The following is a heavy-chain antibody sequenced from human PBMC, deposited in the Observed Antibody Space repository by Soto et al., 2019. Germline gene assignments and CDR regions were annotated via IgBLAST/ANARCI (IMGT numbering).Heavy chain of an antibody. D-gene: IGHD6-6*01. CDR2: ISGSGGST. Sequence: EVQLLESGGGLVQPGGSLRLSCAASGFTFSSYAMSWVRQAPGKGLEWVSAISGSGGSTYYADSVKGRFTISRDNSKNTLYLQMNSLRPEDTAVYYCAKERVRGAARPDYFDYWGQGTLVTVSS. CDR1: GFTFSSYA. J-gene: IGHJ4*02. CDR3: AKERVRGAARPDYFDY. V-gene: IGHV3-23*01.